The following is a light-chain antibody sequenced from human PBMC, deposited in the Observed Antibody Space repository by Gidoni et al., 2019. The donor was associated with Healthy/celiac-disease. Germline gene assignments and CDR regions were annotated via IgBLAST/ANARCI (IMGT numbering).Light chain of an antibody. CDR1: QDISNY. Sequence: DIQRTQSPSSLSASVGDRVTIPCQASQDISNYLKWYQQKPGKAPKLLIYDASNLETGVPSRFSGSGSGTDFTFTISSLQPEDIATYYCQQYDNLPVTFGQGTKLEIK. V-gene: IGKV1-33*01. J-gene: IGKJ2*01. CDR2: DAS. CDR3: QQYDNLPVT.